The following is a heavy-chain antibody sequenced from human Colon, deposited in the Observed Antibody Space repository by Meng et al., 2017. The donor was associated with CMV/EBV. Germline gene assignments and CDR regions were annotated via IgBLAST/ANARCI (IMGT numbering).Heavy chain of an antibody. CDR1: GGSISSPSYY. D-gene: IGHD6-13*01. CDR3: TRETGGSSLAY. J-gene: IGHJ4*02. Sequence: QLQESGPRLVKPSETLSLTCTVSGGSISSPSYYWAWVRQPPGKGLEWIGSIYYTGGTFYSPSLKSRVTISIDTSKNHFSLKLNSVTAADTAMYYCTRETGGSSLAYWGQGILVIVSS. CDR2: IYYTGGT. V-gene: IGHV4-39*02.